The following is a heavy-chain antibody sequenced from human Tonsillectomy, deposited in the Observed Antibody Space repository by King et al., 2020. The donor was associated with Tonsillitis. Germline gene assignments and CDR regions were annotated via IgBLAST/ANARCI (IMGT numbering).Heavy chain of an antibody. CDR1: GFTFSDHY. V-gene: IGHV3-72*01. Sequence: VQLVESGGGLVQPGGSLRLSCVVSGFTFSDHYMDWVRQAPGKGLERVGRHRNKANRNTTEYAASVKGRFTIARDDSEKSLYLQMNSLKTEDTAVYYCVRGHHSFALWGRDTLVTASS. D-gene: IGHD4-11*01. CDR3: VRGHHSFAL. CDR2: HRNKANRNTT. J-gene: IGHJ2*01.